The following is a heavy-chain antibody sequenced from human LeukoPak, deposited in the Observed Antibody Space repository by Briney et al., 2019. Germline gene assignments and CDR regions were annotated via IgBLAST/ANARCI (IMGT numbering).Heavy chain of an antibody. CDR3: AKDLKEDDSSGYYPENGFDI. V-gene: IGHV3-23*01. Sequence: QTGGSLRLSCAAPGFTFSSSAMSWVRQVPGKGLEWVSVISGSGGTTYYADSVKGRFTISGDNSKNTLNLQMNSLRAEDTAVYYCAKDLKEDDSSGYYPENGFDIWGQGTMVTVSS. CDR2: ISGSGGTT. D-gene: IGHD3-22*01. J-gene: IGHJ3*02. CDR1: GFTFSSSA.